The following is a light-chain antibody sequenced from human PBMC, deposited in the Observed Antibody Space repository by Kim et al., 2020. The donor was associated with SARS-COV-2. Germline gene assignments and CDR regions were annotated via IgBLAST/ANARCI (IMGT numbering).Light chain of an antibody. Sequence: SSELTQDPAVSVALGQTVRTTCQGDSLRSYYATWYQQKPGQAPILLIYAKNNRPSGIPDRFSGSSSGNTASLTITGAQAEDEADYYCNSRDTNDNVVFGGGTSLTVL. CDR3: NSRDTNDNVV. CDR1: SLRSYY. V-gene: IGLV3-19*01. CDR2: AKN. J-gene: IGLJ2*01.